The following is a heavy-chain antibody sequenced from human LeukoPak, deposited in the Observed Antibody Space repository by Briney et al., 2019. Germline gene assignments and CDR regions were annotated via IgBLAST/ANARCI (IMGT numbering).Heavy chain of an antibody. V-gene: IGHV4-34*01. Sequence: SETLSLTCAVYGGSFSGYYWSWIRQPPGKGLEWIGEINHSGSTNYNPSLKSRVTISVDTSKNQFSLKLSSVTAADKAVYYCARGYVFGVLGYWGQGTLVTVSS. CDR2: INHSGST. J-gene: IGHJ4*02. D-gene: IGHD3-3*01. CDR1: GGSFSGYY. CDR3: ARGYVFGVLGY.